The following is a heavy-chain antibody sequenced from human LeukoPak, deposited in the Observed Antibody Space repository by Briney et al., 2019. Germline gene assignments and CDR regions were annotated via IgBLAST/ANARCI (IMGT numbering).Heavy chain of an antibody. J-gene: IGHJ4*02. D-gene: IGHD6-25*01. CDR1: GFTLDDYA. V-gene: IGHV3-9*01. Sequence: GGSLRLSCAASGFTLDDYAMHWVRQAPGKGLEWVSGISWNSGSIGYADSVKGRFTISRDNAKNSLYLQMNSLRAEDTALYYCAKDGYSSGWLDYWGQGTLVTVSS. CDR3: AKDGYSSGWLDY. CDR2: ISWNSGSI.